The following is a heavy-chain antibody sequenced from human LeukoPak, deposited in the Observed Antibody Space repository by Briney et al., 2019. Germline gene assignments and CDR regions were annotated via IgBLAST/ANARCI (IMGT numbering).Heavy chain of an antibody. CDR3: ARDRFEIGPDFDY. J-gene: IGHJ4*02. CDR1: GYTFTGYY. CDR2: INPNSGGT. V-gene: IGHV1-2*06. D-gene: IGHD3-10*01. Sequence: ASVKVSCKASGYTFTGYYMHWVRQAPGQGLEWMGRINPNSGGTNYAQKFQGRVTMTRDTSISTAYMELSRLRSDDTAVYYCARDRFEIGPDFDYWGQGILVTVSS.